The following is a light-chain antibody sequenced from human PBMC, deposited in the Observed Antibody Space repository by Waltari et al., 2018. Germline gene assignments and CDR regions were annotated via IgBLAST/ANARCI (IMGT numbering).Light chain of an antibody. Sequence: DIQMTQSPSALSASLGDSVNITCRATQGITTSLAWSQQKPGKAPKLLIHGASSLEGGVPSRFSGSGSGTEFTLTITSLQPEDFATYYCQQYYAPVPTFGQGTRW. V-gene: IGKV1-NL1*01. CDR1: QGITTS. J-gene: IGKJ1*01. CDR3: QQYYAPVPT. CDR2: GAS.